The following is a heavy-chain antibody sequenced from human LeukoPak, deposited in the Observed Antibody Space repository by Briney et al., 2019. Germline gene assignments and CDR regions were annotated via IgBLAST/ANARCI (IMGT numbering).Heavy chain of an antibody. CDR3: ARDSPNYSGMDV. Sequence: GRSLRLSCAASGFTFSSNAIHWVRQAPGKGLEWVAEISYDGGNTYYADSVKGRFTISRDNPKNTLYLQMNSLRAEDTAVYYCARDSPNYSGMDVWGQGTTVTVSS. CDR1: GFTFSSNA. J-gene: IGHJ6*02. CDR2: ISYDGGNT. V-gene: IGHV3-30-3*01.